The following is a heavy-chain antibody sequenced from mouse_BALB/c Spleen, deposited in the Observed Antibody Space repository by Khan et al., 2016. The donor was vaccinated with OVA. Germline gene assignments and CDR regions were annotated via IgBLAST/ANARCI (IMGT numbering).Heavy chain of an antibody. CDR3: ARDGGNYGWFAY. V-gene: IGHV1-63*01. CDR2: IYPGSGNT. Sequence: QVQLKQSGTELVRPGTSVKISCKASGYAFTDYWLGWVKQRPGHGLEWIGDIYPGSGNTYYNEKFKGKVTLTADKSSSTAYMQLSSLTSEDSAVYFGARDGGNYGWFAYWGQGTLVTVSA. CDR1: GYAFTDYW. D-gene: IGHD2-1*01. J-gene: IGHJ3*01.